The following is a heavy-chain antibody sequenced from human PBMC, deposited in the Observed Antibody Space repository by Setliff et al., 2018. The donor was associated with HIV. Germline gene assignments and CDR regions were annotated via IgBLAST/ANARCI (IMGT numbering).Heavy chain of an antibody. CDR2: IYSSGST. CDR1: GGSINSYY. CDR3: ARRMAAGTFDY. V-gene: IGHV4-4*07. J-gene: IGHJ4*02. D-gene: IGHD6-13*01. Sequence: PETLSLTCTVSGGSINSYYWSWIRQPAGKGLEWIGRIYSSGSTNYNPSLKSRVTMSVDTSKNQISLKLSSVTAADTAMYYCARRMAAGTFDYWGQGTLVTVSS.